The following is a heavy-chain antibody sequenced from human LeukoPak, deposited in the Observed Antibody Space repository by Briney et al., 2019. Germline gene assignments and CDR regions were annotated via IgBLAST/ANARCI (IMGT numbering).Heavy chain of an antibody. D-gene: IGHD6-13*01. Sequence: GGSLRLSCAASGFTFSFYAMNWVRQAPGKGLEWVSSISSSSSYIYYADSVKGRFTISRDNAKNSLYLQMNSLRAEDTAAYYCARDNLQQRRAFDIWGQGTMVTVSS. V-gene: IGHV3-21*01. J-gene: IGHJ3*02. CDR3: ARDNLQQRRAFDI. CDR1: GFTFSFYA. CDR2: ISSSSSYI.